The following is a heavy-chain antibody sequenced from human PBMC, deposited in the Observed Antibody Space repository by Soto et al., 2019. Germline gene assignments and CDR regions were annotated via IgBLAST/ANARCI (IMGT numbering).Heavy chain of an antibody. Sequence: SETLSLTCAIYGGSFSNYYWNWIRLPPGKGLEWMGKINHNGNTNYSPSLKSRLTISVDTSKNQFSLKLISVTAADTAVYFCGRGRGYSNAWGSYYSGMDVWGQGTTVTVSS. V-gene: IGHV4-34*01. CDR3: GRGRGYSNAWGSYYSGMDV. D-gene: IGHD6-19*01. CDR2: INHNGNT. CDR1: GGSFSNYY. J-gene: IGHJ6*02.